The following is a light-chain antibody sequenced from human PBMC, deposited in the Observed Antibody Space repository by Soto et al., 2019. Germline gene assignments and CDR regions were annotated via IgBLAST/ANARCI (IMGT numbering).Light chain of an antibody. J-gene: IGKJ5*01. CDR2: DAS. CDR1: QNINNY. V-gene: IGKV1-33*01. CDR3: QHYENIPT. Sequence: DIHMTQSPPSLSASVGVRVTSTCQASQNINNYLNWYKQKPGRAPXLLIYDASNLEAGVPSRFRGSGSGTDFTFTIRRLKPEDIATYYCQHYENIPTFGQGTRLEIK.